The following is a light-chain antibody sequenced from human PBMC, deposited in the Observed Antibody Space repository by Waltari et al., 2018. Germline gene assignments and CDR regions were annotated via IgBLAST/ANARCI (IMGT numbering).Light chain of an antibody. CDR3: HKYNSVPFT. CDR2: AAS. V-gene: IGKV1-27*01. Sequence: DTQMTQSPSSLSASLGDRVTITCRASQGISNYLAWFQQKPGKVPKLLIYAASTLESGVPSRFSGSGSGTEFTLTISSLQPEDVATYYCHKYNSVPFTFGPGTKVDI. CDR1: QGISNY. J-gene: IGKJ3*01.